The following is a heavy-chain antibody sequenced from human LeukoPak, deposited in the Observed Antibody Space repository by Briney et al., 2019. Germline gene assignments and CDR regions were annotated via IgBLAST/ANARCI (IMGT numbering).Heavy chain of an antibody. CDR2: IKSKTDGGTT. V-gene: IGHV3-15*01. D-gene: IGHD2-15*01. J-gene: IGHJ3*02. CDR1: GFTFSNAW. Sequence: TPGGSLRLPCAASGFTFSNAWMSWVRQAPGKGLEWVGRIKSKTDGGTTDYAAPVKGRFTISRDNSKNTLYLQMNSLRAEDTAVYYCAKERYCSGGSCGLYSLDAFDIWGQGTMVTVSS. CDR3: AKERYCSGGSCGLYSLDAFDI.